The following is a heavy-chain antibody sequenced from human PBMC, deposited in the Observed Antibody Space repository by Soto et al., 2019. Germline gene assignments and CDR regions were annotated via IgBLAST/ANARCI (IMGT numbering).Heavy chain of an antibody. CDR3: ARTDSGSYGDHFDY. V-gene: IGHV4-59*01. Sequence: SEIMSLTCTVSGGSISSYYWSWIRQPPGKGLEWIGYIYNSGSTNYNPSLKSRVTISVDTSKNQFSLKLSSVTAADTAVYYCARTDSGSYGDHFDYWGQGALVTVSS. CDR1: GGSISSYY. CDR2: IYNSGST. J-gene: IGHJ4*02. D-gene: IGHD1-26*01.